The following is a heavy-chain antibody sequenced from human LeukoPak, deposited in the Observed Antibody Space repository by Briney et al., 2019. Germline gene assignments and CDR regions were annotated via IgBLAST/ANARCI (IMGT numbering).Heavy chain of an antibody. CDR3: ARTLDPVPAAHFDY. CDR2: INHSGST. Sequence: SETPSLTCAVYGGSFSGYYWSWIRQPPGKGLEWIGEINHSGSTNYNPSLKSRVTISVDTSKNQFSLKLSSVTAADTAVYYCARTLDPVPAAHFDYWGQGTLVTVSS. CDR1: GGSFSGYY. V-gene: IGHV4-34*01. J-gene: IGHJ4*02. D-gene: IGHD2-2*01.